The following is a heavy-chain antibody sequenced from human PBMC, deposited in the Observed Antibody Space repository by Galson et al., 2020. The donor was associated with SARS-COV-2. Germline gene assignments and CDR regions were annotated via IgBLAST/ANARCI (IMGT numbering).Heavy chain of an antibody. Sequence: SETLSLTCAVYGGYFSDYSWTWVRQPPAKGLEWNGEISHHGSTNYSPSLKSRVFMSVDTSKNQFSLKLRSVTAADTAVYYCARGGSRPIMVFDYYYFYMDVWGKGTTVTVSS. V-gene: IGHV4-34*01. CDR3: ARGGSRPIMVFDYYYFYMDV. D-gene: IGHD2-8*01. J-gene: IGHJ6*03. CDR1: GGYFSDYS. CDR2: ISHHGST.